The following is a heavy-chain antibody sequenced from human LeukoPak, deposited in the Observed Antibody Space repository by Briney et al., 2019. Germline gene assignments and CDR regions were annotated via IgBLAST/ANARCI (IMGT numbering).Heavy chain of an antibody. J-gene: IGHJ4*02. Sequence: SETLSLTCAVHGGSFSGYYWSWIRQPPGKGLEWIGEINHSGSTNYNPSLKSRVTISVDTSKNQSSLKLSSVTAADTAVYYCARYSGSYPIDYWGQGTLVTVSS. CDR3: ARYSGSYPIDY. V-gene: IGHV4-34*01. CDR2: INHSGST. D-gene: IGHD1-26*01. CDR1: GGSFSGYY.